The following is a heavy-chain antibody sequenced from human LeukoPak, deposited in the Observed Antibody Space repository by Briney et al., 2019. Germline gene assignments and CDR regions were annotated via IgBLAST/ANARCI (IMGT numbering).Heavy chain of an antibody. V-gene: IGHV3-7*01. CDR3: ARDLKDRIAAAGIS. CDR2: IKQDGSEK. CDR1: GFTFSSYW. Sequence: GGSLRLSWAAPGFTFSSYWMSWVRQALGKGLEWVANIKQDGSEKYYVDSVKGRFTISRDNAKNSLYLQMNSLRAEDTAVYYCARDLKDRIAAAGISWGQGTLVTVSS. J-gene: IGHJ4*02. D-gene: IGHD6-13*01.